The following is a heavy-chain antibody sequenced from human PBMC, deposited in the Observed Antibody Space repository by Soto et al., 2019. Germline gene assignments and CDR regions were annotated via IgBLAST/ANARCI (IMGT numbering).Heavy chain of an antibody. Sequence: GGSLRLSCAVSVFPLEKYGMNLVRQAPGKGLECVSSISFSGDYIYYADSVKGRFTISRDNARNSLYLQMNRLGVDDTALYFSARATYNWNHEYWGQGTKVTLSS. CDR2: ISFSGDYI. D-gene: IGHD1-20*01. CDR3: ARATYNWNHEY. J-gene: IGHJ4*02. CDR1: VFPLEKYG. V-gene: IGHV3-21*01.